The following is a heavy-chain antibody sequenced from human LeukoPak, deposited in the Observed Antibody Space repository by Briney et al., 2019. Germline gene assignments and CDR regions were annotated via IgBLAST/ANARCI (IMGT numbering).Heavy chain of an antibody. Sequence: PGGSLRLSCAASGFTSSSYEMNWVRQAPGKGLEWVSYISSSGSTIYYADSVKGRFTISRDNAKNSLYLQMNSLRAEDTAVYYCARDAYINYARSRAFDYWGQGTLVTVSS. D-gene: IGHD4-11*01. CDR3: ARDAYINYARSRAFDY. CDR1: GFTSSSYE. J-gene: IGHJ4*02. CDR2: ISSSGSTI. V-gene: IGHV3-48*03.